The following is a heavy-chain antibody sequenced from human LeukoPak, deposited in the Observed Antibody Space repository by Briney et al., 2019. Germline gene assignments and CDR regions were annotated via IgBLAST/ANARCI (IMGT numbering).Heavy chain of an antibody. J-gene: IGHJ4*02. CDR1: GFTFSDYY. V-gene: IGHV3-11*04. CDR3: ARDVLMGVTGY. D-gene: IGHD1-20*01. Sequence: GGSLRLSCAASGFTFSDYYMSWIRQAPGKGLEWVSYISGSGSTIYYADSVKGRFTISRDNAKNSLYLQMNSLRAEDTAVYYGARDVLMGVTGYWGQGTLVTVSS. CDR2: ISGSGSTI.